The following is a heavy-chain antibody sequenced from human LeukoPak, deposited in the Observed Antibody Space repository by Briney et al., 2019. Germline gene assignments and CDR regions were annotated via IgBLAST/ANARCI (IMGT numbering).Heavy chain of an antibody. J-gene: IGHJ4*02. CDR3: ARGDIWHYGSGSYYLALDY. D-gene: IGHD3-10*01. Sequence: SETLSLTCSVSGGSISSRSYYWGWIRQPPGKGLEWIGSIYYEGNTYLNPSLKSRVTISADTSKNQFSLKLSSVTAADTAVYYCARGDIWHYGSGSYYLALDYWGQGTLVTVSS. CDR1: GGSISSRSYY. V-gene: IGHV4-39*07. CDR2: IYYEGNT.